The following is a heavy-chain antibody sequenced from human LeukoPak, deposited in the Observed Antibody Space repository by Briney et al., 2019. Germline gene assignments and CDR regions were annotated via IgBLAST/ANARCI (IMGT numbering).Heavy chain of an antibody. J-gene: IGHJ4*02. CDR1: GGSISSYY. CDR2: IYTSGST. V-gene: IGHV4-4*07. D-gene: IGHD2-21*02. Sequence: SETLSLTCTVSGGSISSYYWSWIRQPAGKGLEWIGRIYTSGSTNYNPSLKSRVTMSVDTSKNQFSLKLSSVTAADTAVYYCARKAYCGGDCFYFDYWGQGTLVTVSS. CDR3: ARKAYCGGDCFYFDY.